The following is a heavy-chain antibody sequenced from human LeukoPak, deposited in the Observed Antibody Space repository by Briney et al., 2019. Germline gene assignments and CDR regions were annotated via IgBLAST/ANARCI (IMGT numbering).Heavy chain of an antibody. CDR1: GFTFDDYA. J-gene: IGHJ6*02. CDR3: AELLGRRLADYGMDV. D-gene: IGHD2-15*01. V-gene: IGHV3-9*01. Sequence: GRSLRLSCAASGFTFDDYAMHWVRQAPGKGLEWVSGISWNSGSIGYADSVKGRFTISRDNAKNSLYLQMNSLRAEDTALYYCAELLGRRLADYGMDVWGQGTTVTVSS. CDR2: ISWNSGSI.